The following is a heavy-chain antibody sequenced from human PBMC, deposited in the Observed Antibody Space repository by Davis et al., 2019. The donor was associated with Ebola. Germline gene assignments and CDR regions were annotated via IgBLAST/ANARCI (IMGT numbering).Heavy chain of an antibody. CDR1: GFTFSSYW. Sequence: GGSLRLSCAASGFTFSSYWMSWVRQAPGKGLEWVSYISSSSSYTNYADSVKGRFTISRDNAKNSLYLQMNSLRAEDTAVYYCARDTAMVPLQDYWGQGTLVTVSS. D-gene: IGHD5-18*01. V-gene: IGHV3-21*05. CDR3: ARDTAMVPLQDY. J-gene: IGHJ4*02. CDR2: ISSSSSYT.